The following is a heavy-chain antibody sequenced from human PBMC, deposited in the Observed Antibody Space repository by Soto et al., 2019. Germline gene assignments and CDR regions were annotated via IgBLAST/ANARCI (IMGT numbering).Heavy chain of an antibody. J-gene: IGHJ2*01. CDR2: ISGSGGST. Sequence: AGSLRLSCAVSGFICSSYDMSWVRQAPGKGLAWVSAISGSGGSTYYADSVKGRFTISRDNSKNTLYLQMNSLRAEDTAVYYCAAAGSWYYWYFDLWGRGXLVTVSS. CDR3: AAAGSWYYWYFDL. D-gene: IGHD6-13*01. V-gene: IGHV3-23*01. CDR1: GFICSSYD.